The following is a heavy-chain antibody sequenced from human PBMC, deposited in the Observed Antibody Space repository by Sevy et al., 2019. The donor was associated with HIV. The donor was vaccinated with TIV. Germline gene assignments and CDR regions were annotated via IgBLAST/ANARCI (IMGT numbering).Heavy chain of an antibody. CDR3: ARSTQVAGRSNWFDP. D-gene: IGHD6-19*01. V-gene: IGHV1-18*01. J-gene: IGHJ5*02. Sequence: ASVKVSCKASGYTFTSYGISWVRQAPGQGIEWMGWISTYNTVRNSAQKFHDRVTMTIDTSTSTAYMELRGLRSDDTAVYYCARSTQVAGRSNWFDPLGQGTLVTVSS. CDR2: ISTYNTVR. CDR1: GYTFTSYG.